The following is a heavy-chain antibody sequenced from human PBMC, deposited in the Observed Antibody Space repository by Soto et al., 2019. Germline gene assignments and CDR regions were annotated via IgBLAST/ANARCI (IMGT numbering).Heavy chain of an antibody. CDR3: ARHHEQQLAPFSLRSPAGGFDY. D-gene: IGHD6-13*01. CDR1: GGSIISHY. J-gene: IGHJ4*02. V-gene: IGHV4-39*01. Sequence: TLSLTCSVSGGSIISHYWGWIRQPPGKGLEWIGSIYYSGSTYYNPSLKSRVTISVDTSKNQFSLKLSSVTAADTAVYYCARHHEQQLAPFSLRSPAGGFDYWGQGTLVTVSS. CDR2: IYYSGST.